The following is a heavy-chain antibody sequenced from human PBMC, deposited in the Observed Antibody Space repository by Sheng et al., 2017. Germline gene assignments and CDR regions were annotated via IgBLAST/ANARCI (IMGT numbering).Heavy chain of an antibody. D-gene: IGHD6-13*01. CDR2: IYTSGST. CDR1: GGSISSYY. V-gene: IGHV4-4*07. CDR3: ARGKYSSSWYGVYYYYGMDV. Sequence: QVQLQESGPGLVKPSETLSLTCTVSGGSISSYYWSWIRQPAGKGLEWIGRIYTSGSTNYNPSLKSRVTMSVDTSKNQFSLKLSSVTAADTTVYYCARGKYSSSWYGVYYYYGMDVWGQGTTVTVSS. J-gene: IGHJ6*02.